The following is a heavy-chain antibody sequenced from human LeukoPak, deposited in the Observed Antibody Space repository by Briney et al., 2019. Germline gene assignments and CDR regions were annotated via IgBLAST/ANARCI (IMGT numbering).Heavy chain of an antibody. D-gene: IGHD3-22*01. CDR2: ISSSGSTI. J-gene: IGHJ3*02. CDR1: GFTFSDYY. Sequence: GGSLRLSCAASGFTFSDYYMSWIRQAPGKGLEWVSYISSSGSTIYYADSVKGRFTISRDNAKNSLYLQMNSLRAEDTALYYCARSNYYGSSGYFGRNAFDIWGQGTMVTVSS. V-gene: IGHV3-11*01. CDR3: ARSNYYGSSGYFGRNAFDI.